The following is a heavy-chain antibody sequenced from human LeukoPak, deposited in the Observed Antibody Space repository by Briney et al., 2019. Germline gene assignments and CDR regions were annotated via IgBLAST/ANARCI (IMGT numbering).Heavy chain of an antibody. CDR1: GYSLTNYG. CDR2: ISAYNGNT. J-gene: IGHJ6*02. Sequence: ASVKVSCKASGYSLTNYGISWVRQAPGQGLEWMGWISAYNGNTNYAQNLQDRVTMTTDTSTSTAYMELRSLRSDDTAVYYCARDAPRSSYNTYNHYGMDVWGQGTTVTVS. D-gene: IGHD1-1*01. V-gene: IGHV1-18*01. CDR3: ARDAPRSSYNTYNHYGMDV.